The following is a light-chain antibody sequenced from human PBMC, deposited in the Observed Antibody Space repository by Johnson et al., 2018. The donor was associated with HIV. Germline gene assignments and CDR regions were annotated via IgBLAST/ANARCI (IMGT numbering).Light chain of an antibody. CDR3: AAWDDSLNGLV. CDR2: DNN. V-gene: IGLV1-51*01. Sequence: QSVLTQPPSVSAAPGQKVTVSCSGSSSNIGNNYVSWYQQLQRTAPKLLIYDNNKRPTGVPDRFSGSKSGTAASLAISGLQAEAEADDYCAAWDDSLNGLVFGTGTKGTVL. CDR1: SSNIGNNY. J-gene: IGLJ1*01.